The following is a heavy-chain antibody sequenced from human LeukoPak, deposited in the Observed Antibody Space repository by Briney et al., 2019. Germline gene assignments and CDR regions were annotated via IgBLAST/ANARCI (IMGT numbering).Heavy chain of an antibody. V-gene: IGHV3-23*01. Sequence: GGTLRLSCAASGLTFSSYAMSWVRQAPGKGLEWVSGISESGGSTYYADSVKGRFTIFRDNSKNTLYLKMDSLRAEDTAVYYCANKPTLSCTHGVCVVIDYWGQGTLVTVSS. J-gene: IGHJ4*02. CDR1: GLTFSSYA. CDR3: ANKPTLSCTHGVCVVIDY. CDR2: ISESGGST. D-gene: IGHD2-8*01.